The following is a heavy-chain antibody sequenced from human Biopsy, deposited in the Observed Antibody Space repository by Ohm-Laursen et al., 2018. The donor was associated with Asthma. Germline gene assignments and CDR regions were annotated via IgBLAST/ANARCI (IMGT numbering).Heavy chain of an antibody. CDR3: ARTCYDFLTGQVKDVFGV. CDR2: VNTGSGDT. D-gene: IGHD3-9*01. J-gene: IGHJ3*01. V-gene: IGHV1-3*04. CDR1: GYNFISFA. Sequence: SSVKVSCKASGYNFISFAIHWVRQAPGQRLEWMGWVNTGSGDTKYSQKFQGRVTIARDTSASTAYMELRSLRSEDTATYYCARTCYDFLTGQVKDVFGVWGQGTMVTVSS.